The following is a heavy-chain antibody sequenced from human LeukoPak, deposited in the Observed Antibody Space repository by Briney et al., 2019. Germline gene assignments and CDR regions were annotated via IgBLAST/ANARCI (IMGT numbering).Heavy chain of an antibody. CDR1: GFTVSSNY. V-gene: IGHV3-66*01. D-gene: IGHD3-22*01. Sequence: GGSLRLSCAASGFTVSSNYMSWVRQAPGKGLEWVSVIYSGGSTYYADSVKGRFTISRDNSKNTLYLQMNSLRAEDTAVYYCARGPYYYDSRIDYWGQGTLVTVSS. J-gene: IGHJ4*02. CDR3: ARGPYYYDSRIDY. CDR2: IYSGGST.